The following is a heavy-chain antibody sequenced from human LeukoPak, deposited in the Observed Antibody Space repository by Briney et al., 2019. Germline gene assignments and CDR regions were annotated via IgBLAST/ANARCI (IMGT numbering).Heavy chain of an antibody. D-gene: IGHD1-26*01. CDR3: ARRWELDWFDP. CDR2: IYYSGST. Sequence: SETLSLTCTVSGGSISSGGYYWSSIRQHPGKVLEWIGYIYYSGSTYYNPSLKSRVTISVDTSKNQFSLKLSSVTAADTAVYCCARRWELDWFDPWGQGTLVTVSS. J-gene: IGHJ5*02. CDR1: GGSISSGGYY. V-gene: IGHV4-31*03.